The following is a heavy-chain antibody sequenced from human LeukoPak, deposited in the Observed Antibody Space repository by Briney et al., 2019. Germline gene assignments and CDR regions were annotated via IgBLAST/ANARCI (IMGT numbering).Heavy chain of an antibody. Sequence: GGSLRLSCAASGFTFSNYGMSWVRQAPGTGLQWVSYISSGRPNTNYAASVRGRFTVSRDNAKSSLFLLMNNLRVEDTGVYYCARGGTARPDYWGQGTLVTVSS. D-gene: IGHD6-6*01. CDR1: GFTFSNYG. J-gene: IGHJ4*02. V-gene: IGHV3-21*05. CDR2: ISSGRPNT. CDR3: ARGGTARPDY.